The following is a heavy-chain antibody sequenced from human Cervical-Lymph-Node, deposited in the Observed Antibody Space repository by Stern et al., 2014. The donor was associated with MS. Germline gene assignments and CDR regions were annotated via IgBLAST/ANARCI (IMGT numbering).Heavy chain of an antibody. D-gene: IGHD2-15*01. V-gene: IGHV1-46*03. CDR1: GYTFTSYY. J-gene: IGHJ4*02. CDR3: ARVACSGGSCYSYYCDY. CDR2: INPRGGST. Sequence: QVQLVQSGAEVKKPGASGKVSCKASGYTFTSYYMHWVRQAPGQGLEWMGIINPRGGSTSYAQKFQGRVTMTRDTSTSTVYMELSSLRSEDTAVYYCARVACSGGSCYSYYCDYWGQGTLVTVSS.